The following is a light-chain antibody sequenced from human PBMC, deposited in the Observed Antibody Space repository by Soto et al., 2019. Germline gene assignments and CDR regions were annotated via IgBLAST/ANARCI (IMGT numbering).Light chain of an antibody. CDR1: QAIDSW. V-gene: IGKV1-12*01. J-gene: IGKJ2*01. Sequence: IQMTQSPSSVSASVGDRVTITCRASQAIDSWLAWYQQKPGEAPKLLIFTGSLLHSGVPPRFSGSGSGTDFTLTISSLQPEDFATYYCQQSYRTPHTFGQGTKLETK. CDR3: QQSYRTPHT. CDR2: TGS.